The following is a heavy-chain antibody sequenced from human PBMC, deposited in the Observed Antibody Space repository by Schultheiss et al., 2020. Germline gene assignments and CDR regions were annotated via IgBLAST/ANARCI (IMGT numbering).Heavy chain of an antibody. CDR3: AKSRNGYNGNFDH. D-gene: IGHD5-24*01. V-gene: IGHV3-30*18. CDR2: ISYDGSNK. J-gene: IGHJ4*02. CDR1: GFTFSSYG. Sequence: GGSLRLSCAASGFTFSSYGMHWVRQAPGKGLEWVAVISYDGSNKYYADSVKGRFTISRDNSKNTLYLQMNNLRVEDTAVYFCAKSRNGYNGNFDHWGQGTLVTVSS.